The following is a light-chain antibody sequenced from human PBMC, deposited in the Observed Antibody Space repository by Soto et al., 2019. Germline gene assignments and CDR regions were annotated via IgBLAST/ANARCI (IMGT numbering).Light chain of an antibody. CDR3: QQYGSLSWT. J-gene: IGKJ1*01. CDR1: HSVSNNY. Sequence: EIVLTESPCTLSLSPGERATLSCRASHSVSNNYLAWSQFKPGQPPRIIIFGASGRAGGIPDRFSGSGSGTDFTLTISRLELEDFAVYYCQQYGSLSWTFGQGTKVDIK. CDR2: GAS. V-gene: IGKV3-20*01.